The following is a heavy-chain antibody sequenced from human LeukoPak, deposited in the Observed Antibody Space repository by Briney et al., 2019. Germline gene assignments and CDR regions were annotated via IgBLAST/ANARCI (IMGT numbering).Heavy chain of an antibody. CDR3: TADYYDSSGLLY. CDR2: IKSKTDGGTT. D-gene: IGHD3-22*01. J-gene: IGHJ4*02. Sequence: GGSLGLSCAASGFTFNNAWMNWVRQAPGKGLEWVGRIKSKTDGGTTDYAAPVKGRFTISRDDSKNTLYLQMNNLKTEDTAVYYCTADYYDSSGLLYWGQGTLVTVSS. CDR1: GFTFNNAW. V-gene: IGHV3-15*07.